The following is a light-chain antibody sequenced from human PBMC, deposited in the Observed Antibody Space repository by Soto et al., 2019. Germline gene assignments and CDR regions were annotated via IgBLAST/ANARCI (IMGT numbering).Light chain of an antibody. CDR3: QQCNNWPLT. CDR1: QSVSTC. Sequence: EIVLRQSPATLSLSPGERATLSCRASQSVSTCLAWYQQKPGQAPRLLIYDASNRATGIPARFSGSGSGTDFTLTVSNLESEDFAVYYCQQCNNWPLTFGGGTKVDI. J-gene: IGKJ4*01. V-gene: IGKV3-11*01. CDR2: DAS.